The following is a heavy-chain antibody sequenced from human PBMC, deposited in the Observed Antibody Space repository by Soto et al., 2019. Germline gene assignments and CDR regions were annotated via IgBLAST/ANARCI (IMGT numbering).Heavy chain of an antibody. J-gene: IGHJ4*02. V-gene: IGHV1-69*06. D-gene: IGHD3-22*01. CDR1: GGTFSSYA. CDR3: ARDPSVSYYYDSSGLFFDY. CDR2: IIPIFGTA. Sequence: SVKVSCKASGGTFSSYAISWLRQAPGQGLEWMGGIIPIFGTANYAQKFQGRVTITADRSTSTAYMELSSLRSEDTAVYYCARDPSVSYYYDSSGLFFDYWGQGTLVTVSS.